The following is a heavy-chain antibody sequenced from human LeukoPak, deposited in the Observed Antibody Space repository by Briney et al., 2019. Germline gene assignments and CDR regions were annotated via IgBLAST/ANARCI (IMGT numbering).Heavy chain of an antibody. J-gene: IGHJ4*02. V-gene: IGHV1-18*04. CDR2: INPNNGDT. Sequence: EASVKVSCKASGYTFTGYYMHWVRQAPGQGLEWMGWINPNNGDTNYAQKLQGRVTMTTDTSTSTAYMELRSLRSDDTAVYYCARTSHYVDIAATIPYGIYYFDYWGQGTLVTVSS. D-gene: IGHD5-12*01. CDR1: GYTFTGYY. CDR3: ARTSHYVDIAATIPYGIYYFDY.